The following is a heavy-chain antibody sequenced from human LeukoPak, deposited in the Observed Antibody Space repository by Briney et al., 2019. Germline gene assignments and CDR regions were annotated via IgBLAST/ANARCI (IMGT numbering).Heavy chain of an antibody. CDR3: ARDHGAAAGTLDY. J-gene: IGHJ4*02. CDR2: IYSGGST. CDR1: GFTVSSNS. Sequence: GGSLRLSCTVSGFTVSSNSMSWVRQAPGKGLEWVSVIYSGGSTYYADSVKGRFTISRDNSKNTLYLQMNSLRAEDAAVYYCARDHGAAAGTLDYWGQGTLVTVSS. V-gene: IGHV3-66*01. D-gene: IGHD6-13*01.